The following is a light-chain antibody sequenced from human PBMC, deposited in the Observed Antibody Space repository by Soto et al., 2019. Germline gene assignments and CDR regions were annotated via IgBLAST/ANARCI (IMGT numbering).Light chain of an antibody. V-gene: IGKV3-15*01. J-gene: IGKJ1*01. Sequence: EIVMTQSPATLSVSPGERATLSCRASQSVSSNLAWYQQKPCQAPRLLIDGASTRDTGIPARFSGSESGTEFTLTISSMQSEDFAVYYCQQYNNWPPWTFGQGTKVEIK. CDR2: GAS. CDR3: QQYNNWPPWT. CDR1: QSVSSN.